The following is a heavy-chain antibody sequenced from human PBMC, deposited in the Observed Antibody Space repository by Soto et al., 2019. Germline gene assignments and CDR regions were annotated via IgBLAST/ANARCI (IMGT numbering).Heavy chain of an antibody. CDR2: IYYSGST. CDR3: ASYSSGWYDVSY. V-gene: IGHV4-61*01. Sequence: SETLSLTCTVSGGSVSSGSSYWSWIRQPPGKGLEWIGYIYYSGSTNYNPSLKSRVTISVDTSKNQFSLKLNSVTAADTAVYYCASYSSGWYDVSYWGQGTLVTVSS. J-gene: IGHJ4*02. D-gene: IGHD6-19*01. CDR1: GGSVSSGSSY.